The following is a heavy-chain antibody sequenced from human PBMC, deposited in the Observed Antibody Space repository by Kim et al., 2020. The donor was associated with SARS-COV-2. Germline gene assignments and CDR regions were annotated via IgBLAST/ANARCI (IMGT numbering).Heavy chain of an antibody. CDR3: ARVIAVAGHDAFDI. V-gene: IGHV1-69*04. CDR1: GGTFSSYA. Sequence: SVKVSCKASGGTFSSYAISWVRQAPGQGLEWMGRIIPILGIANYAQKFQGRVTITADKSTSTAYMELSSLRSEDTAVYYCARVIAVAGHDAFDIWGQGTMVTVSS. J-gene: IGHJ3*02. D-gene: IGHD6-19*01. CDR2: IIPILGIA.